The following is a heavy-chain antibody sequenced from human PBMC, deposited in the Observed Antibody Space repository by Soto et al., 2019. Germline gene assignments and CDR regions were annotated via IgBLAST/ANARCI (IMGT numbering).Heavy chain of an antibody. D-gene: IGHD3-16*01. Sequence: GESLKISCRGSGYNYNLHWISWVRQKPGRGLEWMGIIYPGDSDTRYNPSFQGQVTISVDKSINTAYLQWDSLEASDTATYYCARHRRSYDFFQYYYGIDVWGQGSTVTVSS. J-gene: IGHJ6*02. CDR1: GYNYNLHW. CDR3: ARHRRSYDFFQYYYGIDV. CDR2: IYPGDSDT. V-gene: IGHV5-51*01.